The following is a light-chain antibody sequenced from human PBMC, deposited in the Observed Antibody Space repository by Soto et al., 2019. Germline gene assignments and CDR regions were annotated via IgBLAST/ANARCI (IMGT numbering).Light chain of an antibody. Sequence: QPVLTQSPSASASLGASVKLTCTLSSGHSSYAIAWHQQQPEKGPRYLMKLNSDGSHSKGDGIPDRFSGSSSGAERYLTXXXXXXXXXXXYYCQTWGTGIQVFGGGTKVTV. CDR2: LNSDGSH. V-gene: IGLV4-69*01. J-gene: IGLJ2*01. CDR3: QTWGTGIQV. CDR1: SGHSSYA.